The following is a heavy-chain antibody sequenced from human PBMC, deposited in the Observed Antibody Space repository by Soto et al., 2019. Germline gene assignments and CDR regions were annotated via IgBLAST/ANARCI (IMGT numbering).Heavy chain of an antibody. CDR1: GFTFSGRS. V-gene: IGHV3-74*01. Sequence: EVQLVESGGGLVQPGGSLRLSCAASGFTFSGRSMHWVRQAPGKGLVWVSGIDNAGTDSTYADSVKGRFTSSRDNAKNTLYLQMNSLRVEDTAVYYCARGWFGPDVGGKGTTVTVSS. J-gene: IGHJ6*04. CDR3: ARGWFGPDV. CDR2: IDNAGTDS. D-gene: IGHD3-10*01.